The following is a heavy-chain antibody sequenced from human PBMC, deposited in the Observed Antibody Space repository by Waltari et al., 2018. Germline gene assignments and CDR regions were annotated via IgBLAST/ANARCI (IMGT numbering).Heavy chain of an antibody. Sequence: QVQLQESGPGLVKPSETLSLTCAVPGYSISSGYYWGWIRQPPGKGLEWIGSIYHSGSTYYNPSLKSRVTISVDTSKNQFSLKLSSVTAADTAVYYCGLTEVDPALWYFDLWGRGTLVTVSS. J-gene: IGHJ2*01. D-gene: IGHD1-26*01. CDR3: GLTEVDPALWYFDL. V-gene: IGHV4-38-2*01. CDR1: GYSISSGYY. CDR2: IYHSGST.